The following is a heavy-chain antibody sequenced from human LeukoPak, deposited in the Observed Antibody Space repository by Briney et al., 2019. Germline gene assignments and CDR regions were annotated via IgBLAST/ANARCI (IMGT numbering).Heavy chain of an antibody. CDR3: ARERTF. V-gene: IGHV3-74*01. J-gene: IGHJ4*02. D-gene: IGHD1-1*01. CDR2: ISGDGSTT. CDR1: GFTFSSYW. Sequence: GGSLRLSCAASGFTFSSYWMHWVRQTPGKGLVWVSRISGDGSTTTYADSVKGRFTISRDNAKNTLYLQLNSLRAEDTAMYYCARERTFGGQGTLVTVSS.